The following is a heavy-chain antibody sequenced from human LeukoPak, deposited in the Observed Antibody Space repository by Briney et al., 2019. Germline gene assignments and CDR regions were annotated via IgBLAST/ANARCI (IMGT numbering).Heavy chain of an antibody. CDR2: IYTRGST. CDR3: AGVASGNSPPYHYYYMDV. V-gene: IGHV4-61*02. Sequence: SQTLSLTCTVSGGSISSGSYYWSWIRQPAGKGLEWIGRIYTRGSTNYNPSLRSRVTISVDTSKNQFSLNLSSVTAADTAVYYCAGVASGNSPPYHYYYMDVWGKGTTVTVSS. CDR1: GGSISSGSYY. J-gene: IGHJ6*03. D-gene: IGHD4-23*01.